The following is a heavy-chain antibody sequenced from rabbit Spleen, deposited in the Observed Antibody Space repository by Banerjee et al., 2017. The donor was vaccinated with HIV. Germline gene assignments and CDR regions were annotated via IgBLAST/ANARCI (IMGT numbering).Heavy chain of an antibody. CDR2: IYSGSSADA. CDR3: ARDLVGVIGWNFYL. V-gene: IGHV1S40*01. D-gene: IGHD2-1*01. CDR1: GFSFSSRYY. J-gene: IGHJ4*01. Sequence: QSLEESGGDLVKPGASLTLTCTASGFSFSSRYYLCWVRQAPGKGLEWIACIYSGSSADAYFASWAKGRFTISKTSSTTVTLQMTSLTAADRATYFCARDLVGVIGWNFYLWGSGTLVTVS.